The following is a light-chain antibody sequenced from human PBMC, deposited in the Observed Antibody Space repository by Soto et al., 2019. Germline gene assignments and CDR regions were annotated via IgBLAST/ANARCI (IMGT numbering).Light chain of an antibody. V-gene: IGKV3-15*01. CDR2: DTS. CDR3: QEYIQWPPGM. CDR1: QFVSSR. J-gene: IGKJ1*01. Sequence: DIVVTQSPATMSASPGERVTLSCRASQFVSSRLAWYQRRPGQVPRLLIYDTSTRAPGILARFSGSGSGTEFTLTISSLQSEDFAVYYCQEYIQWPPGMFGPGTTVDIK.